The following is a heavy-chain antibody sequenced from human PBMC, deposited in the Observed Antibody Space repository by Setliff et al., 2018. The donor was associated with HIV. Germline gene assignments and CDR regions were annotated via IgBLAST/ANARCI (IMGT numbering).Heavy chain of an antibody. Sequence: LGESLKISCRASGYDFTRYWIGWVRQMPGKGLEWMGIIYPGDLDTRYSPSFQGQVTISADKSISTASLQWNSLKASDTAMYYCATHTGNFHLHAFDIWGQGTTVTVSS. D-gene: IGHD1-26*01. CDR1: GYDFTRYW. V-gene: IGHV5-51*01. CDR2: IYPGDLDT. CDR3: ATHTGNFHLHAFDI. J-gene: IGHJ3*02.